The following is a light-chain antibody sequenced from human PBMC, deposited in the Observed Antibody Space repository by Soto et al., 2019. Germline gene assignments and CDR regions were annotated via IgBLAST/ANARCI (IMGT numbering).Light chain of an antibody. V-gene: IGLV2-14*01. Sequence: QSVLTQPASVSGSPGQSITISCTGTSSDVGGYNYVSWYQQHPGKAPKLMIYEVSNRPSGISNRFSGSKSGNTASLTISGLQPEDEADYYCSSYTSSTTLVFGTGTQLTVL. CDR3: SSYTSSTTLV. CDR1: SSDVGGYNY. CDR2: EVS. J-gene: IGLJ1*01.